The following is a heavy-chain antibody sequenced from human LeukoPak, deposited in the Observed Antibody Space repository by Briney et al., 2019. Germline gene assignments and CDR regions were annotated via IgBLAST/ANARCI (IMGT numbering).Heavy chain of an antibody. J-gene: IGHJ4*02. D-gene: IGHD1-14*01. V-gene: IGHV7-4-1*02. CDR3: ARPRRNYNTYFDS. CDR1: GYTFTDYT. Sequence: ASVKVSCKASGYTFTDYTMKWVRQTPGQGLEWMGSITTNTGNPTYAQGFTGRFVFSLDTSVSTAYLQINRLEAGDSGVYYCARPRRNYNTYFDSWGQGTLVTVSS. CDR2: ITTNTGNP.